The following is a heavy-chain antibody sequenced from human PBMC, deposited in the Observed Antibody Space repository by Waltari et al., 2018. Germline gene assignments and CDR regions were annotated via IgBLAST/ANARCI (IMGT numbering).Heavy chain of an antibody. CDR3: ATAHPRNYYGSGTYQFDF. CDR2: VRFSGNN. D-gene: IGHD3-10*01. V-gene: IGHV4-59*02. J-gene: IGHJ4*02. CDR1: RAPVTTSD. Sequence: QVQLQESGPGLLKPSETLSLTCTVSRAPVTTSDWNWLRQSPGKGLEWLGYVRFSGNNNYNPSLRSRLDMSLDTSNNRVYLELSSVTAADTAVYYCATAHPRNYYGSGTYQFDFWGRGTLVTVSS.